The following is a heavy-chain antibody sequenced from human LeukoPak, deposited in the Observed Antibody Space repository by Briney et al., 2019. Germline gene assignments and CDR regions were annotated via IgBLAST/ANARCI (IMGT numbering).Heavy chain of an antibody. CDR1: GYSFSSDW. V-gene: IGHV5-51*01. CDR2: IYPGDSET. Sequence: GESLKISCKGSGYSFSSDWIGWVRQMPGKGLEWMGVIYPGDSETRYSPSFQGQVTISADKSISTAYLQWSSLKASDTAMYYCARFSGSGWSIYYFDYWGQGTLVTVSS. J-gene: IGHJ4*02. D-gene: IGHD6-19*01. CDR3: ARFSGSGWSIYYFDY.